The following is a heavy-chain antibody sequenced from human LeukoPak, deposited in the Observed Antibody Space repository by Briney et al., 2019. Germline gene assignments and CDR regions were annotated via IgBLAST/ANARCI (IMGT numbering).Heavy chain of an antibody. J-gene: IGHJ5*02. V-gene: IGHV1-2*02. D-gene: IGHD3-3*01. Sequence: ASVKVSCKASGYTFTGYYMHWVRQAPGQGLEWMGWINPNSGGTNYAQKFQGRVTMTRDTSISTAYMELSRLRSDDTAVYYCARLTYNDFWSGYYVETYNWFDPWGQGTLVTVSS. CDR1: GYTFTGYY. CDR2: INPNSGGT. CDR3: ARLTYNDFWSGYYVETYNWFDP.